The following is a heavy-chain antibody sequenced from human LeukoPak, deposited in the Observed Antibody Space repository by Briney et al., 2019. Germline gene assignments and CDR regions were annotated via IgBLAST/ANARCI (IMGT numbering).Heavy chain of an antibody. CDR1: GYTFTSYY. J-gene: IGHJ6*02. CDR2: INPSGGNT. Sequence: VASVKVSCKASGYTFTSYYMHWVRQAPGQGLEWMGIINPSGGNTNYAQKLQGRVTMTTDTSTSTAYMELRSLRSDDTAVYYCAREGYDILTGPYYYYGMDVWGQGTTVTVSS. D-gene: IGHD3-9*01. V-gene: IGHV1-46*01. CDR3: AREGYDILTGPYYYYGMDV.